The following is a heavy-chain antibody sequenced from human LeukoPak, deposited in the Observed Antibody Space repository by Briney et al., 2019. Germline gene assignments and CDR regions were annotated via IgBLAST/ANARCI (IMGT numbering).Heavy chain of an antibody. V-gene: IGHV3-23*01. Sequence: PGGSLRLSCAASGFTFSSYAMSWVRQAPGKGLEWVSAISGSGGSTYYADSVKGRFTISRDNSKNTLYLQMNSLRAEDTAVYYCGRGGDGYNYVDYWGQGTLVTVSS. CDR2: ISGSGGST. CDR3: GRGGDGYNYVDY. D-gene: IGHD5-24*01. CDR1: GFTFSSYA. J-gene: IGHJ4*02.